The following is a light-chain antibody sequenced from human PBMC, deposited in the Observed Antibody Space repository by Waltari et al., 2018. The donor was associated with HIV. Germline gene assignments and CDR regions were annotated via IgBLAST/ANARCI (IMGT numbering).Light chain of an antibody. V-gene: IGLV1-44*01. Sequence: QSVLTQPPSASGTPGLRVSIACSGSSSNIGGNIVNWYQQLPGTAPKLLIYSNNQRPSGVPDRFSGSKSGTSASLAISGLQSEDEADYYCAAWDDSLNAWVFGGGTKLTVL. CDR1: SSNIGGNI. J-gene: IGLJ3*02. CDR2: SNN. CDR3: AAWDDSLNAWV.